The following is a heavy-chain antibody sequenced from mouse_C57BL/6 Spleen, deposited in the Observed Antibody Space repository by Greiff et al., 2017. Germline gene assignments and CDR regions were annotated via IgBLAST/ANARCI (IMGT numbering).Heavy chain of an antibody. CDR3: ARWDYGSDYFDY. CDR1: GYAFSSYW. J-gene: IGHJ2*01. Sequence: LQQSGAELVKPVASVKISCKASGYAFSSYWMNWVKQRPGKGLEWIGQIYPGDGDTNYNGKFKGKATLTADKSPSTAYMQLSSLTSVDSAVYFCARWDYGSDYFDYWGQGTTLTVSS. CDR2: IYPGDGDT. V-gene: IGHV1-80*01. D-gene: IGHD1-1*01.